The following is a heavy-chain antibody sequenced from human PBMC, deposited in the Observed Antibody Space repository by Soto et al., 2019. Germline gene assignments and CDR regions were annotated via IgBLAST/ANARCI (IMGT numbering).Heavy chain of an antibody. D-gene: IGHD3-16*01. J-gene: IGHJ4*02. Sequence: PSETLSLTCTVSGGSISSYYWSWIRQPPGKGLEWIGYIYYSGSTNYNPSLKSRVTISVDKSKNQFSLKLSSVTAADTAVYYCAKAAGSSAYDYYDYWGQGTLVTVSS. CDR3: AKAAGSSAYDYYDY. CDR1: GGSISSYY. V-gene: IGHV4-59*12. CDR2: IYYSGST.